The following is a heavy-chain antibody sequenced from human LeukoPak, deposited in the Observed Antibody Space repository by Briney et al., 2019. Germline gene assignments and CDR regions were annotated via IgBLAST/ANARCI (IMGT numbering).Heavy chain of an antibody. V-gene: IGHV3-7*01. CDR3: ARDYGDHDYGDYGKVT. CDR1: GFTFSSYW. D-gene: IGHD4-17*01. Sequence: GGSLRLSCAASGFTFSSYWMSWVRQAPGKGLEWVANIKQDGSEKYYVDSVKGRFTISRDNAKNSLYLQMNSLRAEDTAVYYCARDYGDHDYGDYGKVTWGQGTLVTVSS. CDR2: IKQDGSEK. J-gene: IGHJ4*02.